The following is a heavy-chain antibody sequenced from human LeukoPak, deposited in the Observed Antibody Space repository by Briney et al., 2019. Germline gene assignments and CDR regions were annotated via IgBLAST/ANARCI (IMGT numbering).Heavy chain of an antibody. J-gene: IGHJ5*02. Sequence: GGSLRLSCAASGFTFSSYAMSWVRQAPGKGLEWVSAISGSGGSTYYADSVKGRFTISRDNSKNTLYLQMNSLRAEDTAVYYCAKMISLDCSSTSCSRTLLRRGDRNWFDPWGQGTLVTVSS. CDR2: ISGSGGST. V-gene: IGHV3-23*01. CDR3: AKMISLDCSSTSCSRTLLRRGDRNWFDP. CDR1: GFTFSSYA. D-gene: IGHD2-2*01.